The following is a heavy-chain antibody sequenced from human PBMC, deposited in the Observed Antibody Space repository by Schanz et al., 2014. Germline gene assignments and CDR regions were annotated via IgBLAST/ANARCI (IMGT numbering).Heavy chain of an antibody. V-gene: IGHV3-30*03. Sequence: QVQLVESGGGVVQPGRSLRLSCAGSGFSFSDYGMHWVRQAPGKGLEWMAVILYDGSKTYYADSVKGRFTISRDNSKNTLSLQMNSLRAEDTAVYYCAREEGYGYGPGAFDIWGQGTMVTVSS. CDR1: GFSFSDYG. J-gene: IGHJ3*02. CDR3: AREEGYGYGPGAFDI. D-gene: IGHD5-18*01. CDR2: ILYDGSKT.